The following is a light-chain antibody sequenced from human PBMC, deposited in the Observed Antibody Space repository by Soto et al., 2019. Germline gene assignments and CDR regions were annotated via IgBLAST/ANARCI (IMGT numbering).Light chain of an antibody. V-gene: IGKV3-20*01. CDR3: QQYGSSPPIT. CDR2: GAS. CDR1: QIIVGNN. Sequence: EIVFTQSPGTLSLSPGERGTPSSRASQIIVGNNLAWYQQKPGQAPRLLMYGASSRATGIPDRFSGSGTGTDFTLTISRLEPEDFAVYYCQQYGSSPPITFGQGTRLEIK. J-gene: IGKJ5*01.